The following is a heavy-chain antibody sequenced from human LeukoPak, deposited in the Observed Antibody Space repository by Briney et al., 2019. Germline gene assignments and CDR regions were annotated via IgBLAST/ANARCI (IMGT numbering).Heavy chain of an antibody. CDR3: AKLGRFTDLGIAARDNWFDP. Sequence: GGSLRLSCAGSGFTFSSYSMNWVRQAPGKGLEWVSYISSSSSIIYYADSVKGRFTISRDNAKNSLYLQMNSLRAEDTAVYYCAKLGRFTDLGIAARDNWFDPWGQGTLVTVSS. CDR2: ISSSSSII. V-gene: IGHV3-48*01. D-gene: IGHD6-25*01. J-gene: IGHJ5*02. CDR1: GFTFSSYS.